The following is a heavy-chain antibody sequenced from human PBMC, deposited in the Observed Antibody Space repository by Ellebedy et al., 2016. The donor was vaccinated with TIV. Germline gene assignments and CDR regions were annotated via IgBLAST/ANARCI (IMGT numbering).Heavy chain of an antibody. D-gene: IGHD3-9*01. CDR1: GFTFSNAW. J-gene: IGHJ4*02. CDR3: TTQFYYDILTGYYTSYYFDY. CDR2: IKSKTDGGTT. V-gene: IGHV3-15*01. Sequence: GESLKISXAASGFTFSNAWMSWVRQAPGKGLEWVGRIKSKTDGGTTDYAAPVKGRFTISRDDSKNTLYLQMNSLKTEDTAVYYCTTQFYYDILTGYYTSYYFDYWGQGTLVTVSS.